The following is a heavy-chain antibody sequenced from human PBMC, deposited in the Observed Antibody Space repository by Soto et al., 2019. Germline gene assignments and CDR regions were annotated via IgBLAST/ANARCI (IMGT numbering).Heavy chain of an antibody. J-gene: IGHJ4*02. CDR2: IYRTGST. D-gene: IGHD1-7*01. V-gene: IGHV4-4*02. CDR1: GGSFTSNTW. CDR3: ASRDPGTSVDY. Sequence: PSETLSLTCAVSGGSFTSNTWWTWVRQPPGQGLEWIGEIYRTGSTNYNPSLKSRVTISLDKSENQFSLKVTPLTAAATAVYYCASRDPGTSVDYWGQGTLVTVSS.